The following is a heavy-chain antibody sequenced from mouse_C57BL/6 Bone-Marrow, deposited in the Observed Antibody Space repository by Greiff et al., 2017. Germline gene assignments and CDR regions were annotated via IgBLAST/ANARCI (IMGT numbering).Heavy chain of an antibody. D-gene: IGHD1-1*01. J-gene: IGHJ2*01. CDR1: GYSFTDYN. V-gene: IGHV1-39*01. Sequence: EVQGVESGPELVKPGASVKISCTASGYSFTDYNLNWVKQSNGKSLEWIGVINPNYGTTSYNQKFKGKATLTVDQSSSTAYMQLNSLTSEDSAVYYCARWAQYYGTDYGDYWGQGTTLTVSS. CDR3: ARWAQYYGTDYGDY. CDR2: INPNYGTT.